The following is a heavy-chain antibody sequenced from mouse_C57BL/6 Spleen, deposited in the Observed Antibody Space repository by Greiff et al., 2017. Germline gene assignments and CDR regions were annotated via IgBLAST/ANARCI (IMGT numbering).Heavy chain of an antibody. V-gene: IGHV1-81*01. J-gene: IGHJ4*01. CDR1: GYTFTSYG. D-gene: IGHD2-4*01. Sequence: QVQLKESGAELARPGASVKLSCKASGYTFTSYGISWVKQRTGQGLEWIGEIYPRSGNTYYNEKFKGKATLTADKSSSTAYMELRSLTSEDSAVYFCARERIYYDYEGDAMDYWGQGTSVTVSS. CDR2: IYPRSGNT. CDR3: ARERIYYDYEGDAMDY.